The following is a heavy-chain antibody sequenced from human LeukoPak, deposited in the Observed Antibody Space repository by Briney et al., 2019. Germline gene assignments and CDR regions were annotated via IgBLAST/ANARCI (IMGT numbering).Heavy chain of an antibody. V-gene: IGHV1-18*04. J-gene: IGHJ3*02. Sequence: ASERVACKASGYTFTTNGVSWVRQAPGQGLEWLAWISPYDGDTNYTPDLQGRVTSSTDTSTSTAYMELTSLRSDDTAVYYCARLRGGIYSSRDAFDIWGQGTMVTVSS. CDR2: ISPYDGDT. CDR3: ARLRGGIYSSRDAFDI. D-gene: IGHD2-2*01. CDR1: GYTFTTNG.